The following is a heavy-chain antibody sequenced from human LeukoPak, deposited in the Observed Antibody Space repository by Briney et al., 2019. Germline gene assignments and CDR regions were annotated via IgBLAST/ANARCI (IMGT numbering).Heavy chain of an antibody. CDR3: ARDSGVCGYETDV. V-gene: IGHV3-48*01. D-gene: IGHD5-12*01. CDR2: ISSSSSTI. J-gene: IGHJ6*04. CDR1: GFTFSSYS. Sequence: GGSPRLSCAASGFTFSSYSMNWVRQAPGKGLEWVSYISSSSSTIYYADSVKGRFTISRDNAKNSLYLQMNSLRAEDTAVYYCARDSGVCGYETDVWGKGTTVAVSS.